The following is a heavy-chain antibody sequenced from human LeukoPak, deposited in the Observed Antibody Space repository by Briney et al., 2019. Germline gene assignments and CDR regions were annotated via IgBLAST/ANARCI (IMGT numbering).Heavy chain of an antibody. CDR1: GGSISSYY. J-gene: IGHJ6*03. D-gene: IGHD5-18*01. V-gene: IGHV4-59*01. CDR2: IYYSGST. Sequence: SETLSLTCTVSGGSISSYYWSWIRRPPGKGLEWIGYIYYSGSTNYNPSLKSRVTISVDTSKNQFSLKLSSVTAADTAVYYCARVNRGYSYGPYYYYMDVWGKGTTVTVSS. CDR3: ARVNRGYSYGPYYYYMDV.